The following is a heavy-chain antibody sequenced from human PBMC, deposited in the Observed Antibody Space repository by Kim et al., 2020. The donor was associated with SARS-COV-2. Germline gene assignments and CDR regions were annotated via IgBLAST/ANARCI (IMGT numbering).Heavy chain of an antibody. D-gene: IGHD3-9*01. J-gene: IGHJ6*02. CDR1: GFTFSNAW. V-gene: IGHV3-15*01. CDR2: IKSKTDGGTT. CDR3: TTSYDILTVGLKPLPTYYYGMDV. Sequence: GGSLRLSCAASGFTFSNAWMSWVRQAPGKGLEWVGRIKSKTDGGTTDYAAPVKGRFTISRDDSKNTLYLQMNSLKTEDTAVYYCTTSYDILTVGLKPLPTYYYGMDVWGQGTTVTVSS.